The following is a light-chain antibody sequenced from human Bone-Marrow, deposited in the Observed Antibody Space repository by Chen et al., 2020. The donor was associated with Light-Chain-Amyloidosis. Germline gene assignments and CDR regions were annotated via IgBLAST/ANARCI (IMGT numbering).Light chain of an antibody. J-gene: IGKJ4*01. V-gene: IGKV3-20*01. CDR2: GSS. Sequence: EIVLTQSPGTLSLSPGEGANLSCRASQTISRNYLTWYQQKFGQAPRTLIYGSSSRATGIPDRFTGSGCGTDFTLTINRLEPDDFAMYYCQQYGTSPLTFGGGTKVEIK. CDR1: QTISRNY. CDR3: QQYGTSPLT.